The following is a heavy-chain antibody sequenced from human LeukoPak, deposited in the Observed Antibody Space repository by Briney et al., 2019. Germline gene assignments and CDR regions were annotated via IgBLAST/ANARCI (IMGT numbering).Heavy chain of an antibody. V-gene: IGHV3-23*01. Sequence: GGSLRLSCAASGFTFSSYAMGWVRQAPGKGLEWVSAITASGGNTYYADSVKGRFTISRDNAKNSLSLQMNSLRAEDTAVYYCARDFYFDWFSQFDYWGQGTLVTVSS. CDR2: ITASGGNT. CDR1: GFTFSSYA. D-gene: IGHD3-9*01. J-gene: IGHJ4*02. CDR3: ARDFYFDWFSQFDY.